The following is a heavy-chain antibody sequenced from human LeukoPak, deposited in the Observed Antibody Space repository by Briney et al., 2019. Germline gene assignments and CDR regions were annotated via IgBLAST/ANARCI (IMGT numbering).Heavy chain of an antibody. CDR2: INQDGSKK. V-gene: IGHV3-7*01. CDR3: APDLGQRWLQFGYFDY. J-gene: IGHJ4*01. Sequence: PGGSLRLSCAASGFTFSSYWMSWVRQAPGKGLEWVANINQDGSKKYYVDSVKGRFTISRDNAKNSLYLQMNSLRAEDTAVYYCAPDLGQRWLQFGYFDYSGHGTLVTASS. CDR1: GFTFSSYW. D-gene: IGHD5-24*01.